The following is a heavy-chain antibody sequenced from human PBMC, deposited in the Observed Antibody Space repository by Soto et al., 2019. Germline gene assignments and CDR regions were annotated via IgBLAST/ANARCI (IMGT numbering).Heavy chain of an antibody. D-gene: IGHD2-15*01. J-gene: IGHJ6*02. Sequence: SVKVSCKASGYTFTSYGISWVRQAPGQGLEWMGGIIPIFGTANYAQKFQGRVTITADKSTSTAYMELSSLRSEDTAVYYCARGLLNYYYYGMDVWGQGTTVTVSS. CDR1: GYTFTSYG. V-gene: IGHV1-69*06. CDR2: IIPIFGTA. CDR3: ARGLLNYYYYGMDV.